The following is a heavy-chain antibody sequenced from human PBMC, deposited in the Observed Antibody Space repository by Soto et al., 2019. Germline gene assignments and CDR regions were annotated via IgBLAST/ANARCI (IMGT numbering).Heavy chain of an antibody. CDR2: ISGSGGST. J-gene: IGHJ4*02. Sequence: GGSLRLSCAASGFTFSSYAMSWVRQAPGKGLEWVSAISGSGGSTYYADSVKGRFTISRDNSKNTLYLQMNSLRAEDTAVYYCAKAPYDYVWGSYILFDYWGQGTLVTVSS. V-gene: IGHV3-23*01. D-gene: IGHD3-16*01. CDR1: GFTFSSYA. CDR3: AKAPYDYVWGSYILFDY.